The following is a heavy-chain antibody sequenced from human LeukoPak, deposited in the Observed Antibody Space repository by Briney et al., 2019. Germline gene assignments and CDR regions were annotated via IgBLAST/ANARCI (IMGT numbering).Heavy chain of an antibody. J-gene: IGHJ1*01. V-gene: IGHV3-21*01. CDR2: ISDSSNDK. Sequence: GGSLRLSCLASGFTFSRYSMKWVRQAPGKGLEWVSSISDSSNDKHYIDSVKGRFTISRDNAKNSLFLQMNSLRAEDTAVYYCVRAEGSSGSSEYFQHWGQGTLVTVSS. CDR3: VRAEGSSGSSEYFQH. D-gene: IGHD5-12*01. CDR1: GFTFSRYS.